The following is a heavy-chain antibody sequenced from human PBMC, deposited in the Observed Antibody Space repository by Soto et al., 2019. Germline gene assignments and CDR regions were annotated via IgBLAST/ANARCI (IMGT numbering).Heavy chain of an antibody. CDR1: GGSISSYY. CDR2: IYYSGST. Sequence: SETLSLTCTVSGGSISSYYWSWIRQPPGKGLEWIGYIYYSGSTNYNPSLKSRVTISVDTSKNQFSLKLSSVTAADTAVYYCARSLFGYGHYFFDYWGQGTLVTVSS. V-gene: IGHV4-59*01. J-gene: IGHJ4*02. D-gene: IGHD4-17*01. CDR3: ARSLFGYGHYFFDY.